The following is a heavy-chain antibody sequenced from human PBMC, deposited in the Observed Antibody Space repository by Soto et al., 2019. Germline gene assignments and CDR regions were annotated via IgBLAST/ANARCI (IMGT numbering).Heavy chain of an antibody. CDR3: ASNGYNINYYYGMDV. Sequence: ASVKVSCKASGYTFTGYYMHWVRQAPGQGLEWMGWINPNSGGTNYTQKFQGRVTMTRDTSISTAYMELSRLRSDDTAVYYCASNGYNINYYYGMDVWGQGTTVTVSS. V-gene: IGHV1-2*02. D-gene: IGHD5-12*01. CDR1: GYTFTGYY. CDR2: INPNSGGT. J-gene: IGHJ6*02.